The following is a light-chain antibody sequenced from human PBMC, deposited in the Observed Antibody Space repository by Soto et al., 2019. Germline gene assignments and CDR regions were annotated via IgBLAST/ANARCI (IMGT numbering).Light chain of an antibody. Sequence: QSVLTQPPSVSGAPGQRVTISCTGSSSNIGAGYDVHWYQQLPGTAPKLLIYGNSNRPSGVPDRFSGSKSGTSASLAITGLQAEDEADYYCQYYDSSLSCVFGTGTKVTVL. CDR2: GNS. CDR3: QYYDSSLSCV. V-gene: IGLV1-40*01. J-gene: IGLJ1*01. CDR1: SSNIGAGYD.